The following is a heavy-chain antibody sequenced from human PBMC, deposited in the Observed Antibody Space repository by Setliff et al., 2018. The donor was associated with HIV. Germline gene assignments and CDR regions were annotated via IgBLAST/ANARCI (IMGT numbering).Heavy chain of an antibody. Sequence: SETLSLTCTVSGDSMNDYYWTWIRQPAGKALEWIGRININEDTYFKPSLRSRVSISVDTSKNQFSLKLRSVTAADTAMYYCARRIDNSGSLPAKNWFDTWGQGRLVTVSS. CDR1: GDSMNDYY. J-gene: IGHJ5*02. CDR3: ARRIDNSGSLPAKNWFDT. V-gene: IGHV4-4*07. D-gene: IGHD3-10*01. CDR2: ININEDT.